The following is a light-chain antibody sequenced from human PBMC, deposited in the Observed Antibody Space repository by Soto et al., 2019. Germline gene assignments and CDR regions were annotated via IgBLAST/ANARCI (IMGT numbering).Light chain of an antibody. J-gene: IGLJ1*01. CDR1: SSDVGGYDY. V-gene: IGLV2-14*01. Sequence: QSALTQPASVSVSPGQSITISCTGTSSDVGGYDYVSWYQLHPGKAPKLMVYEVTNRPSGVSNRFSGSKSGNTASLTISGLQAEDEADYFCSSYSISTAYVFGTGTKVTVL. CDR3: SSYSISTAYV. CDR2: EVT.